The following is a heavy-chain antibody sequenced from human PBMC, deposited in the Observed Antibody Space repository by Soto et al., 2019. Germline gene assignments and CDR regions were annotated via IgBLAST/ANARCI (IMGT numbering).Heavy chain of an antibody. CDR2: IKQDGSEK. Sequence: GGSLRLSCAASGFTFSSYWMSWVRQAPGKGLEWVANIKQDGSEKYYVDSVKGRFTISRDNAKNSLYLQMNSLRAEDTAVYYCARDILGYCSSTSCFTIDYWGQGTLVTVSS. D-gene: IGHD2-2*02. CDR3: ARDILGYCSSTSCFTIDY. CDR1: GFTFSSYW. V-gene: IGHV3-7*01. J-gene: IGHJ4*02.